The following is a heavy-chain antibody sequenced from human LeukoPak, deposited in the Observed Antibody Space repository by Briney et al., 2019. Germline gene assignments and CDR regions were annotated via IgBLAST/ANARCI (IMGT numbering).Heavy chain of an antibody. CDR3: ARMTPDSPSFDY. Sequence: SGPALVKPTQTLTLTCTFSGFSLTTREMCVAWIRQPPGKALEWLARIDWDDDKFYSPSLKTRLTISKDTSKDQVILTMTNMDPVDTATYCCARMTPDSPSFDYWGQGTLVTVSS. D-gene: IGHD2-21*01. J-gene: IGHJ4*02. V-gene: IGHV2-70*17. CDR1: GFSLTTREMC. CDR2: IDWDDDK.